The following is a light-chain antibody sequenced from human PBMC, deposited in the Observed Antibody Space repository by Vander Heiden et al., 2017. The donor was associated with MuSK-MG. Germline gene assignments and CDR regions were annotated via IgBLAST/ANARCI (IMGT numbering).Light chain of an antibody. Sequence: DIQMAQSPSSLSASVGDRVTITCQASQDITNYLNWYQQKPGKDPKLLIYEVSNLETGLTSRFSGSGSGTDFTCTISGMKTEDIATDDGEHQNTFGGGTKVEIK. CDR1: QDITNY. CDR3: EHQNT. CDR2: EVS. V-gene: IGKV1-33*01. J-gene: IGKJ4*01.